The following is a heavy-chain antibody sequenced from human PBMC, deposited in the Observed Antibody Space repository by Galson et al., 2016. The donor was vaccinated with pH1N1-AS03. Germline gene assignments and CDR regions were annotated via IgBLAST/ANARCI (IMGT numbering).Heavy chain of an antibody. CDR2: IYYTEVT. J-gene: IGHJ2*01. CDR3: ARHHYCTTTRCHKTFWYFDL. D-gene: IGHD2-2*02. CDR1: GGSVSLSCFY. V-gene: IGHV4-39*01. Sequence: TLSLTCAVSGGSVSLSCFYWVWLRQPPGQGLEWIGSIYYTEVTYDDQSLRRLIVRTDNDSNNEFFLNLSPVTAAATAVYYCARHHYCTTTRCHKTFWYFDLWGRGTLVSVSS.